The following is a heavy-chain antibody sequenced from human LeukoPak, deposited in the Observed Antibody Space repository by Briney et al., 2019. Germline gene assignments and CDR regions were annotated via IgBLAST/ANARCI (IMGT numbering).Heavy chain of an antibody. Sequence: SETLSLTCTVSGGSISSSSYYWGWIRQSPGMGLEWIGSIYYSGSSYYNPSLKSRVTISVDTSKNQFSLKLSSVTAADTAVYYCARQYGTGSCYHDYWGQGGLVTVSS. J-gene: IGHJ4*02. CDR2: IYYSGSS. CDR1: GGSISSSSYY. D-gene: IGHD2-15*01. CDR3: ARQYGTGSCYHDY. V-gene: IGHV4-39*01.